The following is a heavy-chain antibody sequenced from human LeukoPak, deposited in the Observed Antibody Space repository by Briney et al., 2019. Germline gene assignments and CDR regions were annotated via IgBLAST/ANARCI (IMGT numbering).Heavy chain of an antibody. CDR3: ARSRYSSSWPYFDY. Sequence: PSETLSLTCAVYGGSFSGYYWSWIGQPPGKGLEWIGEINHSGSTNYNPSLKSRVTISVDTSKNQFSLKLSSVTAADTAVYYCARSRYSSSWPYFDYWGQGTLVPVSS. D-gene: IGHD6-13*01. CDR1: GGSFSGYY. J-gene: IGHJ4*02. V-gene: IGHV4-34*01. CDR2: INHSGST.